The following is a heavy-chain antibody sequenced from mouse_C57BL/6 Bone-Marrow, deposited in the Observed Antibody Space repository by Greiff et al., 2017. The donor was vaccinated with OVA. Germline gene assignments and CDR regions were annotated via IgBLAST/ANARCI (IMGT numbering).Heavy chain of an antibody. CDR2: IYPGSGST. CDR1: GYTFTSYC. J-gene: IGHJ1*01. V-gene: IGHV1-55*01. D-gene: IGHD2-14*01. Sequence: QVQLQQPGAELVKPGASVKMSCKASGYTFTSYCITWVKQRPGQGLEWIGDIYPGSGSTNYNEKFKSKATLTVDTSSNTAYMQLSSRTSEDSAVYCCTRRYEANGGAYCDVCGWGTAITVTS. CDR3: TRRYEANGGAYCDV.